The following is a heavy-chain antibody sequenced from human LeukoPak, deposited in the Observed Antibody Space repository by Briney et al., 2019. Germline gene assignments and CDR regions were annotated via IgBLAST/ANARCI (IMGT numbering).Heavy chain of an antibody. Sequence: PAGSLRLSCAASGVTFSSFNMTWLRRAPPEGLEGVSSISCSGDRTYYAHSVKGRFTISRDNSRNTLYLQMNSVRAEDTAVYFCAKDHGVAVAGMYYWGQGTLVTVSS. CDR2: ISCSGDRT. V-gene: IGHV3-23*01. CDR1: GVTFSSFN. J-gene: IGHJ4*02. CDR3: AKDHGVAVAGMYY. D-gene: IGHD6-19*01.